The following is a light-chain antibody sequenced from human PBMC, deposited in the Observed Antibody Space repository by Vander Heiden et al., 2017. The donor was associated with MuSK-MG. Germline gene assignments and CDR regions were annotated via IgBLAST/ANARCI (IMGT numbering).Light chain of an antibody. Sequence: EIVMTQFPATLSVSPGERATLSCRASESVNNNLAWYQQKPGQAPRLLIYDASARATGIPVRFSGSGSGTEFSLTITSLQSEDFAIYYCQHDNNRPIIFGGGTKVEI. CDR2: DAS. CDR3: QHDNNRPII. V-gene: IGKV3-15*01. CDR1: ESVNNN. J-gene: IGKJ4*01.